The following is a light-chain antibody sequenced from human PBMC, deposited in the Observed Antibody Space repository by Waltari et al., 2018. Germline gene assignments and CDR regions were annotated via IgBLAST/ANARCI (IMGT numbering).Light chain of an antibody. J-gene: IGKJ2*01. CDR1: QSVGTH. CDR2: DAS. CDR3: QQRSSWTPHT. Sequence: EIVLTQPPATLSLSPGETATLSCRASQSVGTHLALYQQKPGQAPRLLIYDASNRATGIPDRFRGSGSGTDFTLTISSLETADFAIYYCQQRSSWTPHTFGQGARLEIK. V-gene: IGKV3-11*01.